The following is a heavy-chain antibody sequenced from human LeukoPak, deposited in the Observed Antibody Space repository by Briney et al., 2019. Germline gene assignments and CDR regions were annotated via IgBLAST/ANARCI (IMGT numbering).Heavy chain of an antibody. CDR2: ISGSGGST. D-gene: IGHD1-26*01. CDR1: GFTFSSYA. V-gene: IGHV3-23*01. J-gene: IGHJ5*02. Sequence: PGGSLRLSCAASGFTFSSYAMSWVRQAPGKGLEWVSAISGSGGSTYYADSVKGRFTISRDNSKNTLYLQMNSLRAEDTAVYYCAKLSSRVGATILDPWGQGTLVTVSS. CDR3: AKLSSRVGATILDP.